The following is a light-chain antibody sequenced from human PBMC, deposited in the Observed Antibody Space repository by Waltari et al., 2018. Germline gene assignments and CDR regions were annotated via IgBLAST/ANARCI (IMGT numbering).Light chain of an antibody. CDR1: QSIGTW. J-gene: IGKJ3*01. V-gene: IGKV1-5*03. CDR3: QRYNSYPIT. CDR2: EAN. Sequence: DIQMTQSPSTLSASVGDRVTITCRASQSIGTWLAWYQQKPGKAPKFLIYEANTLENGVPSRFSGSGSGTEVTLTISSLQPDDFATYYCQRYNSYPITFGPGTKVDI.